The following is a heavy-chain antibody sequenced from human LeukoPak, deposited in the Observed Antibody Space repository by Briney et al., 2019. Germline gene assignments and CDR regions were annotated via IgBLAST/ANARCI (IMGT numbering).Heavy chain of an antibody. CDR2: ITGSGDKT. J-gene: IGHJ4*02. Sequence: GGSLRLSCVASGLSFSTYAMAWFRQTPGRGLEWVSSITGSGDKTYYADSVKGRFTISRDNSKNTLCLQMNSLRAEDTAVYYCANANWNSPDWGQGTLVTVSS. V-gene: IGHV3-23*01. CDR1: GLSFSTYA. D-gene: IGHD1-1*01. CDR3: ANANWNSPD.